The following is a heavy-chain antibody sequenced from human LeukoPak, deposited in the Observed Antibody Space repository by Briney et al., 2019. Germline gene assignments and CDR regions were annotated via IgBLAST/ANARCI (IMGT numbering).Heavy chain of an antibody. CDR3: AKAPWWLRLQGVDY. Sequence: PGGSLRLSCAASGFTFSSYAVSWVRQAPGKGLEWVSAISGSGGSTYYADSVKGRFTISRDNSKNTLYLQMNSLRAEDTAVYYCAKAPWWLRLQGVDYWGQGTLVTVSS. CDR2: ISGSGGST. V-gene: IGHV3-23*01. CDR1: GFTFSSYA. J-gene: IGHJ4*02. D-gene: IGHD5-12*01.